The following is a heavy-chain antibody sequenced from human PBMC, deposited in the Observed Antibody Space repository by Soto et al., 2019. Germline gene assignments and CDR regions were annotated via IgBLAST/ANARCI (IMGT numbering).Heavy chain of an antibody. D-gene: IGHD2-15*01. CDR1: GGTFSSYA. J-gene: IGHJ6*02. CDR3: ARYRYCSGGSCNYYYGMDV. Sequence: QVQLVQSGAEVKKPGSSVKVSCKASGGTFSSYAISWVRQAPGQGLEWMGGIIPIFGTANYAQKFQGRVTITADESTSTAYMELSSLRSEDTAVYYCARYRYCSGGSCNYYYGMDVWGQGTTVTVPS. V-gene: IGHV1-69*12. CDR2: IIPIFGTA.